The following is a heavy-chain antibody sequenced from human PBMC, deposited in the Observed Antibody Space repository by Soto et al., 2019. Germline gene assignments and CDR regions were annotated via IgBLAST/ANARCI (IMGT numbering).Heavy chain of an antibody. CDR2: IYYNGDT. CDR1: SGSISSNDYF. J-gene: IGHJ4*02. Sequence: SETLSLTCTVSSGSISSNDYFWNWIRQPPGKGLEWIGYIYYNGDTYYNPSLKTRVTISIDISKNQFSLKLSSVTAADAAVYFCARDRGSLYSSGSFDYWGQGALVTVSS. D-gene: IGHD3-10*01. V-gene: IGHV4-30-4*01. CDR3: ARDRGSLYSSGSFDY.